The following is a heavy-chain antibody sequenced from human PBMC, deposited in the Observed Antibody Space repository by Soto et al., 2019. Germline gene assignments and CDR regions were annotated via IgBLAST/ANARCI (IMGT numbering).Heavy chain of an antibody. V-gene: IGHV3-48*02. D-gene: IGHD6-6*01. CDR1: GFTFSSYS. J-gene: IGHJ6*02. CDR2: ISSSSSTI. CDR3: ARPEYSSSSYGMDV. Sequence: GALXLSCAASGFTFSSYSMNWVRQAPGKGLEWVSYISSSSSTIYYADSVKGRFTISRDNAKNSLYLQMNSLRDEDTAVYYCARPEYSSSSYGMDVWGQGTTVTVSS.